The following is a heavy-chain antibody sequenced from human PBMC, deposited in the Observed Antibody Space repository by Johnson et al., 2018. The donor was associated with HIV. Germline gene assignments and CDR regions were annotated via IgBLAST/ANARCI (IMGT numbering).Heavy chain of an antibody. D-gene: IGHD6-6*01. J-gene: IGHJ3*02. CDR2: INQDGSEM. CDR3: ARELRIAARGLAFDI. CDR1: GFTFSSYA. Sequence: VQLVESGGGVVQPVRSLRLSCAASGFTFSSYAMHWVRQAPGKGLEWVANINQDGSEMYYVDSVKVRFTISRDNANNSLYVQMNSLRAEDTAVYYCARELRIAARGLAFDIWGRGTMVTVSS. V-gene: IGHV3-7*05.